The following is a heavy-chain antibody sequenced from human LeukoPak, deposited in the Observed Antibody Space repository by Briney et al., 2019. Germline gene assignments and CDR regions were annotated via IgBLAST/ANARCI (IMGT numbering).Heavy chain of an antibody. V-gene: IGHV3-33*08. D-gene: IGHD3-22*01. Sequence: PGGSLRLSCAASGSTFRSDWMHWVRQAPGKGLEWVGVIWYDGSNRQYADSVKGRFTISRDNSKNTLYLQMNSLRAEDTAVYYCARDFGFSPSSGYSFDYWGQGTLVTVSS. CDR2: IWYDGSNR. CDR1: GSTFRSDW. CDR3: ARDFGFSPSSGYSFDY. J-gene: IGHJ4*02.